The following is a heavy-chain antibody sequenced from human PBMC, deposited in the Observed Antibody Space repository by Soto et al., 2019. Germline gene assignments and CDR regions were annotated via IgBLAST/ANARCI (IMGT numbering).Heavy chain of an antibody. CDR1: GFTFSSYA. D-gene: IGHD2-15*01. Sequence: EVQLLESGGGLVQPGGSLRLSCAASGFTFSSYAMSWVRQAPGKGLEWVSAISGSGGSTYYADSVKGRFTISRDNSNNTLYLQMTSRTAEDTAVYCYAKDRPGIGGAGSWGPGTLVTVSS. J-gene: IGHJ5*02. CDR3: AKDRPGIGGAGS. V-gene: IGHV3-23*01. CDR2: ISGSGGST.